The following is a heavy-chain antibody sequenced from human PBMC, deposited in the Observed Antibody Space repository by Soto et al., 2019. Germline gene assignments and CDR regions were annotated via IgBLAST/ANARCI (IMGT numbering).Heavy chain of an antibody. CDR1: GGTFSSYA. CDR2: IIPIFGTA. V-gene: IGHV1-69*01. CDR3: AATRVGATTGDY. Sequence: QVPLVQSGAEVKKPGSSVKVSCKASGGTFSSYAISWVRQAPGQGLEWMGGIIPIFGTANYAQKFQGRVTITADESTSTAYMELSSLRAKDTAVYYCAATRVGATTGDYLSQGTLVTVSS. J-gene: IGHJ4*02. D-gene: IGHD1-26*01.